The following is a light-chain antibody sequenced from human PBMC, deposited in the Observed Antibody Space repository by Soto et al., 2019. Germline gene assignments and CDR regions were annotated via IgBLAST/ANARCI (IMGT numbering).Light chain of an antibody. CDR3: LQHHSYPYT. V-gene: IGKV1-17*03. Sequence: DIQMTQSPSSVSASVGDRVTITCRASQGISSWLAWYQQQAGKVPKGLIYDASNLHGGVPSRFSGSGSGTEFTLTISSLQPEDFATYYCLQHHSYPYTFGQGTKLEIK. CDR1: QGISSW. J-gene: IGKJ2*01. CDR2: DAS.